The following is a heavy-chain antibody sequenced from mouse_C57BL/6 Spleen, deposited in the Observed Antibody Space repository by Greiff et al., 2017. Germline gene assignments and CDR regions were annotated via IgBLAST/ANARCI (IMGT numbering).Heavy chain of an antibody. V-gene: IGHV10-1*01. CDR3: VRQKGNYVGFDD. Sequence: EVQLVESGGGLVQPKGSLKLSCAASGFSFNPYAMNWFRQAPGTGLEWVARIRSKSNNYATYYADSVKDRFTISRDDSESMLYLKMNNLKTEDTAMYYCVRQKGNYVGFDDWGQGTTLTGSS. CDR1: GFSFNPYA. J-gene: IGHJ2*01. D-gene: IGHD2-1*01. CDR2: IRSKSNNYAT.